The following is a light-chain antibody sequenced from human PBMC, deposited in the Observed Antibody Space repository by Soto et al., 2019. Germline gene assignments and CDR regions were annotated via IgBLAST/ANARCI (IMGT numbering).Light chain of an antibody. CDR2: ASS. CDR1: QNISNY. Sequence: DIQMTQSPSSLSASLGDRVTITCRASQNISNYLNWYQQKPGKAPKLLIYASSTLQSGVPSRFSGSGSGTDFTLTISSLQPEDFGTYYCQHSYSTILTFGGGTKVEIK. V-gene: IGKV1-39*01. J-gene: IGKJ4*01. CDR3: QHSYSTILT.